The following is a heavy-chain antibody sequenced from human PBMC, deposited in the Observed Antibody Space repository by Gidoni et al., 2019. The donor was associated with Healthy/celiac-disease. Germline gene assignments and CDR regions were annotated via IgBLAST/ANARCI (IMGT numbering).Heavy chain of an antibody. Sequence: QVQLVESGGGVVQPGSSLRLSCAASGFTFSSYGMHWVRQAPGKGLEWVAVISYDGSNKYYADSVKGRFTISRDNSKNTLYLQMNSLRAEDTAVYYCAKGRYCSSTSCPRWYFDYWGQGTLVTVSS. D-gene: IGHD2-2*01. CDR1: GFTFSSYG. J-gene: IGHJ4*02. CDR3: AKGRYCSSTSCPRWYFDY. V-gene: IGHV3-30*18. CDR2: ISYDGSNK.